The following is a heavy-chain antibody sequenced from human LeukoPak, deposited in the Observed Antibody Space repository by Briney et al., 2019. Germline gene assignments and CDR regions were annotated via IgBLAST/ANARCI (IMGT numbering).Heavy chain of an antibody. CDR1: GGSISSFY. Sequence: SETLSLTCTVSGGSISSFYWSWIRQPPGKGLEWIGYIYSRGNTNYSPSLNSRVSMSVDSSMNQFSLKLTSVTAADTAVYYCARTPERPRGRPIYFYGMDVWGQGTTVTVSS. CDR2: IYSRGNT. CDR3: ARTPERPRGRPIYFYGMDV. J-gene: IGHJ6*02. D-gene: IGHD1-14*01. V-gene: IGHV4-59*01.